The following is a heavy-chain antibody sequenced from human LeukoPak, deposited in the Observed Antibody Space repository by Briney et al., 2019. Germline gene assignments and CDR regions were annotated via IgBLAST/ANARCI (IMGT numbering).Heavy chain of an antibody. CDR2: IIPIFATA. CDR1: GGTFSNYA. D-gene: IGHD3-22*01. V-gene: IGHV1-69*13. Sequence: SVKVSCKASGGTFSNYAINWVRQAPGKGLEWMGGIIPIFATANYAQKFQGRVTITADDPTSTVYMELNSLKSEDTAVYYCARGWDYDNGGRPTAYVYWGQGTLVTVSS. CDR3: ARGWDYDNGGRPTAYVY. J-gene: IGHJ4*02.